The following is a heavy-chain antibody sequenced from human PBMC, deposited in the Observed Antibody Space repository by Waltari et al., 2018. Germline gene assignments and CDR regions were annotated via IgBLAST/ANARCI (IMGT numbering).Heavy chain of an antibody. CDR1: GFPVSSNS. Sequence: EVQLVASGGGLIQPGGSLRPSCAASGFPVSSNSMSWVRQAPGKGLEWGSVIYSGGSTYYADSVKGRFTISRDNSKNTLYLQMNSLRAEDTAVYYCARGKRGYSGYDYFDYWGQGTLVTVSS. CDR3: ARGKRGYSGYDYFDY. J-gene: IGHJ4*02. CDR2: IYSGGST. V-gene: IGHV3-53*01. D-gene: IGHD5-12*01.